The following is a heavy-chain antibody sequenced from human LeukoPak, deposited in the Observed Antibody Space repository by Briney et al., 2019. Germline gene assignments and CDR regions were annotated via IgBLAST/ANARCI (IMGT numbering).Heavy chain of an antibody. Sequence: SETLSLTCTVSGGSISSYYWSWIRQPPGKGLEWIGYIYYSGSTNYNPSLKSRVTISVDTSKNQFSLKLSSVTAADTAVYYCARLRDGYNYSPFDYWGQGTLVTVSS. J-gene: IGHJ4*02. V-gene: IGHV4-59*12. CDR1: GGSISSYY. CDR3: ARLRDGYNYSPFDY. CDR2: IYYSGST. D-gene: IGHD5-24*01.